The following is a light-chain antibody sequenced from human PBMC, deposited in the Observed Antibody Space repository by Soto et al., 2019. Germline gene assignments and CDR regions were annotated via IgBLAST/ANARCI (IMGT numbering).Light chain of an antibody. CDR2: GAS. J-gene: IGKJ5*01. CDR3: HHYGGSPIT. Sequence: EIVLTQSPGTLSLSPGERATLSCRASQSVNSDYLGWFQQKPGQAPRLLIYGASTRATGIPDRFSGSGSGTEFTLTISRLEPEDFAVYYCHHYGGSPITFGQGTRLDIK. CDR1: QSVNSDY. V-gene: IGKV3-20*01.